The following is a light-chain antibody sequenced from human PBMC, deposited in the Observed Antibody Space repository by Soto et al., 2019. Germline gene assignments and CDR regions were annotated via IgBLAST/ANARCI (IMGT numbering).Light chain of an antibody. CDR2: GAS. Sequence: EIVLTQSPGTLSLSPGERATLSCRASQSVRSSFLAWYQQKPGQAPRLLMYGASSLATGIPDRFSASVSGTDFTLTINRLEPEDIAVYYCQHYGDSRTFGQGTKVEV. J-gene: IGKJ1*01. V-gene: IGKV3-20*01. CDR3: QHYGDSRT. CDR1: QSVRSSF.